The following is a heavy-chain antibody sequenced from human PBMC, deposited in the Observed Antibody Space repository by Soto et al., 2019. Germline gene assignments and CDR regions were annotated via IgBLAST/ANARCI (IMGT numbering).Heavy chain of an antibody. V-gene: IGHV1-18*04. CDR2: ISTYNGNT. J-gene: IGHJ4*02. CDR3: ARGQWLDTFAN. Sequence: QVHLVQSGPEVKKPGASVKVSCKAAGYTFSSYGINWVRQAPGQGLEWMGWISTYNGNTDYAQNLQGRLTMTTDTSTSTAYLELTRLSTADTDLYSRARGQWLDTFANWGQRTLVTLSS. CDR1: GYTFSSYG. D-gene: IGHD6-19*01.